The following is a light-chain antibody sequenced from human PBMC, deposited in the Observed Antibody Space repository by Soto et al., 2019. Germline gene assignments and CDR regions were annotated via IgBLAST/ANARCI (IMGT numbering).Light chain of an antibody. Sequence: EIVLTQSPATLSLSPGERATLSCRATQSVSRRYLAWYQQKAGQAPRLLIYGASTRASGIPDRISGSGSGTDFTLTISRLEPEDFAVYYCQHYGSFNTFAGGTKVDIK. CDR2: GAS. CDR3: QHYGSFNT. CDR1: QSVSRRY. J-gene: IGKJ4*01. V-gene: IGKV3-20*01.